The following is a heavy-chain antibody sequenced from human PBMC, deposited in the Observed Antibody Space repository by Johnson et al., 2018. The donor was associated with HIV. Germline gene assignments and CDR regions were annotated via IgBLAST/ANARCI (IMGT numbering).Heavy chain of an antibody. V-gene: IGHV3-13*01. J-gene: IGHJ3*01. CDR2: IDTVGDT. CDR3: SRRSTRSDGFDL. D-gene: IGHD2-2*01. CDR1: GFTFSSNA. Sequence: VQLVESGGGVVQPGGSLRLSCAASGFTFSSNAMSWVRQAPGKGLEWVSEIDTVGDTYYPASVKGRFTTSRENAKNSFDLQMNSLTAGDTAVYYCSRRSTRSDGFDLWGQGTMVIVSS.